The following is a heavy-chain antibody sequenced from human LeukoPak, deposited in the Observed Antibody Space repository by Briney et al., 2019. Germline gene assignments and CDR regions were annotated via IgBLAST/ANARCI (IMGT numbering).Heavy chain of an antibody. CDR1: GFTFSSYG. Sequence: GGSLRLSCAASGFTFSSYGMHWVRQAPGKGLEWVAVIWYSGSNTYYADSVKGRFTISRDNSKNTLYLQMNSLRAQDTAVYYCAKDATVTTSGSYFDYWGQGTLVTVSS. D-gene: IGHD4-17*01. CDR3: AKDATVTTSGSYFDY. CDR2: IWYSGSNT. J-gene: IGHJ4*02. V-gene: IGHV3-33*06.